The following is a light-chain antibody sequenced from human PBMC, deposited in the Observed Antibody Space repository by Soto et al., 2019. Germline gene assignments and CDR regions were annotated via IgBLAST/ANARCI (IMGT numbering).Light chain of an antibody. J-gene: IGKJ3*01. Sequence: EIVWTQSPATLSLSPGERATLSCRARQSVSSYLAWYQQKPGQAPRLLIYEASNRATGIPARFSGSGSGTDFTLTISSLEPEDFAVYYCQQRSNWVTFGPGTKVDIK. CDR2: EAS. V-gene: IGKV3-11*01. CDR3: QQRSNWVT. CDR1: QSVSSY.